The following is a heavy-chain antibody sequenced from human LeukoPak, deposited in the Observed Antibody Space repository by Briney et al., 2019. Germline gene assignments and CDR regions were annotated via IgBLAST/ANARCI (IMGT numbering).Heavy chain of an antibody. J-gene: IGHJ4*02. CDR1: GFTFSSYA. CDR2: ISSNGGST. Sequence: GGSLRLSCSASGFTFSSYAMHWVRQAPGKGLEYVSAISSNGGSTYYADSVKGRFTTSRDNSKNTLYLQMSSLRAEDTAVYYCVTPEYYDILTGWRYWGQGTLVTVSS. CDR3: VTPEYYDILTGWRY. V-gene: IGHV3-64D*06. D-gene: IGHD3-9*01.